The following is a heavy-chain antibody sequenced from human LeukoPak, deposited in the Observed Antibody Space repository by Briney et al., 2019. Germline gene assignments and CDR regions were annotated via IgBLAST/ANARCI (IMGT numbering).Heavy chain of an antibody. J-gene: IGHJ4*02. CDR3: ARETSFSGYSGYDGGIYYFDY. CDR2: INHSGST. Sequence: SETLSLTCAVYGGSFSGYYWSWIRQPPGKGLEWIGEINHSGSTNYNPSLKSRVTISVDTSKNQFSLKLSSVTAADTAVYYCARETSFSGYSGYDGGIYYFDYWGQGTLVTVSS. CDR1: GGSFSGYY. V-gene: IGHV4-34*01. D-gene: IGHD5-12*01.